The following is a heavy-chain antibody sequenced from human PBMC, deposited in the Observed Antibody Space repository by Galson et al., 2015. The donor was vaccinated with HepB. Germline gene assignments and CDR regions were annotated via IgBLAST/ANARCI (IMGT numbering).Heavy chain of an antibody. J-gene: IGHJ4*02. CDR3: ARPRGYSYGLRD. V-gene: IGHV1-69*13. CDR1: GGTFSSYA. Sequence: SVKVSCKASGGTFSSYAISWVRQAPGQGLEWMGGIIPIFGTANYAQKFQGRVTITADESTSTAYMELSSLRSEDTAEYYCARPRGYSYGLRDWGQGTLVTVSS. D-gene: IGHD5-18*01. CDR2: IIPIFGTA.